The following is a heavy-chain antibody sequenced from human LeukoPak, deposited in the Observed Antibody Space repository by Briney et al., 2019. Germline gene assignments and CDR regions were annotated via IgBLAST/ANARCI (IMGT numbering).Heavy chain of an antibody. CDR2: INPSGGST. CDR3: ARYSSGYYQYFDY. Sequence: GSVRVSCTASGYTFTSYYMHWVRQAPGQGLEWMGRINPSGGSTSYAQEFQGRVTMTRDTSTSTVYVELSSLRSEDTAVYYCARYSSGYYQYFDYWGQGTLVTVSS. V-gene: IGHV1-46*01. D-gene: IGHD3-22*01. J-gene: IGHJ4*02. CDR1: GYTFTSYY.